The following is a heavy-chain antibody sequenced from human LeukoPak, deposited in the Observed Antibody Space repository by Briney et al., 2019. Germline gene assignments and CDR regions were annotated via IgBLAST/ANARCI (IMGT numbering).Heavy chain of an antibody. J-gene: IGHJ4*02. Sequence: GGSLRLSCAASGFTFTSYAMNWVRQAPGKGLEWVSAISDSGSNTYYADSVKGRFSISRDNSKNTLYLHMNSLRAEDTAVYYCAKDWDPTVTTDFDYWGQGTLVTVSS. V-gene: IGHV3-23*01. CDR2: ISDSGSNT. D-gene: IGHD4-17*01. CDR1: GFTFTSYA. CDR3: AKDWDPTVTTDFDY.